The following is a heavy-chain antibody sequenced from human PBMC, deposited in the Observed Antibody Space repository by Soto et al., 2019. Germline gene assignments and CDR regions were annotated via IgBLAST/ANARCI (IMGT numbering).Heavy chain of an antibody. D-gene: IGHD3-16*02. J-gene: IGHJ4*02. CDR3: AREPPGDYVWGSYRRPSLGYFDY. Sequence: QVQLQESGPGLVKPSQTLSLTCTVSGDSITSGDYYWTWIRQPPGKGLEWIGYIYYSGSTDYTPSLKSRVTISLDTSKNQFSLKLSSVTAADTAVYYCAREPPGDYVWGSYRRPSLGYFDYWGQGTLVTVSS. CDR1: GDSITSGDYY. CDR2: IYYSGST. V-gene: IGHV4-30-4*01.